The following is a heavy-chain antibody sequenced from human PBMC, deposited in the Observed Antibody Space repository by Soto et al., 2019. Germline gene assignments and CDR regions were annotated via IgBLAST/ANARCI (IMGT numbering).Heavy chain of an antibody. Sequence: SETLSLTCTVSNGSLSSYYWSWIRQPPGKGLEWIGYIYYSGNTNYNPSLKSRIIISVDGSKNQLSLKLSSVTAADTAVYYCARDIFGNNWFDPWGQGTLVTVSS. CDR2: IYYSGNT. CDR1: NGSLSSYY. V-gene: IGHV4-59*01. D-gene: IGHD3-10*02. CDR3: ARDIFGNNWFDP. J-gene: IGHJ5*02.